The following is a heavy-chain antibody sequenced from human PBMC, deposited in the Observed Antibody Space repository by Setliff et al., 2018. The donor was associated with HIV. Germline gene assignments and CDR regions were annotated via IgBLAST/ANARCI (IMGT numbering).Heavy chain of an antibody. V-gene: IGHV4-59*01. CDR3: ARASGPGTYWYFDL. J-gene: IGHJ2*01. CDR2: IYYSGST. Sequence: SETLSLTCTVSGGSISSYYWSWIRQPPGKGLEWIGYIYYSGSTNYNPSLKSRVTISVDTSKNQFSLKLSSVTAADTAVYSCARASGPGTYWYFDLWGRGTLVTVSS. D-gene: IGHD1-26*01. CDR1: GGSISSYY.